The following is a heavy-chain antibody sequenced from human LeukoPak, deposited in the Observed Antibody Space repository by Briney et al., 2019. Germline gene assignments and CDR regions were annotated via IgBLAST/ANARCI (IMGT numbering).Heavy chain of an antibody. CDR1: GFTFSSYG. D-gene: IGHD6-6*01. J-gene: IGHJ4*02. CDR3: AKDSSIAARPLDY. V-gene: IGHV3-30*02. Sequence: PGGSPRLSCAASGFTFSSYGMHWVRQAPGKGLEWVAFIRYDGSNKYYADSVKGRFTISRDNSKNTLYLQMNSLRAEDTAVYYCAKDSSIAARPLDYWGQGTLVTVSS. CDR2: IRYDGSNK.